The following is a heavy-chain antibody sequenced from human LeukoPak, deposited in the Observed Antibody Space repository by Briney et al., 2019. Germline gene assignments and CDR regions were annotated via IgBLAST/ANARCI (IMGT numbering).Heavy chain of an antibody. Sequence: SETLSLTCTVYGGSFSGYYWSWIRQPPGKGLEWIGELTHNGTSNYNPSLKSRVSISEDTSKNQFSLRLSSVTAADTAVYYCASSYTGTYYDAFDIRGQGTVVTVSS. J-gene: IGHJ3*02. CDR1: GGSFSGYY. CDR3: ASSYTGTYYDAFDI. CDR2: LTHNGTS. V-gene: IGHV4-34*01. D-gene: IGHD1-26*01.